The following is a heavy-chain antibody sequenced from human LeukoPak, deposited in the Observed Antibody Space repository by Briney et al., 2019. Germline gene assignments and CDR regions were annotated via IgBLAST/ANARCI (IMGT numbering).Heavy chain of an antibody. Sequence: GGSLRLSCAASGFTFSSYGMSWVRQAPGKGLEWVSAIGGSGTSTYYGDSVKGRFTVSRDNSKNTLYLQMNSLRVEDTAVHYCAKVEMATIFWGQGALVTVSS. CDR2: IGGSGTST. J-gene: IGHJ4*02. V-gene: IGHV3-23*01. CDR3: AKVEMATIF. CDR1: GFTFSSYG. D-gene: IGHD5-24*01.